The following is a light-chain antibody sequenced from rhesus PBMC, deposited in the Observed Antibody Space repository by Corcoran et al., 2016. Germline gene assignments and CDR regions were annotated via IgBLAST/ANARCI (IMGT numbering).Light chain of an antibody. V-gene: IGKV1-74*01. CDR3: QNNYGSPIS. J-gene: IGKJ4*01. CDR2: KAS. CDR1: EDVNDY. Sequence: DIQMTQSPSSLSASVGDRVTITCRPSEDVNDYLNWYQQLPGKPPKLLIYKASTLQSGVPSRFRGSGSGTDYTFTSTSLQSEDVATYYFQNNYGSPISFGGGTKVEI.